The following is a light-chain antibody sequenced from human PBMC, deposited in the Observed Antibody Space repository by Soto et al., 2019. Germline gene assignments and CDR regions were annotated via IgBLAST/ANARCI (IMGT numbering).Light chain of an antibody. Sequence: EIQLTQSPSSLSASVGDRITITGRASQSISTYLNWYQQKPGEAPTLLVYDSSTLQSGVPSRFSGSGFGAEFTLTVSSLQPEDFATYYCQQSYSNPTWTFGQGTKVDIK. CDR1: QSISTY. CDR2: DSS. CDR3: QQSYSNPTWT. J-gene: IGKJ1*01. V-gene: IGKV1-39*01.